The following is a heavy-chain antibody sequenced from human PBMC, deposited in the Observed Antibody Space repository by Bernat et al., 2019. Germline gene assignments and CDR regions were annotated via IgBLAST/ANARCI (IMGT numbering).Heavy chain of an antibody. CDR2: ISYDGSNK. CDR1: GFTFSSYG. V-gene: IGHV3-30*18. CDR3: AKDLGYYDILTGYYYYYYGMDV. D-gene: IGHD3-9*01. Sequence: QVQLVESGGGVVQPGRSLRLSCAASGFTFSSYGMHWVRQAPGNGLEWVAVISYDGSNKYYADSVKGRFTISRDNSKNTLYLQMNSLRAEDTAVYYCAKDLGYYDILTGYYYYYYGMDVWGQGTTVTVSS. J-gene: IGHJ6*02.